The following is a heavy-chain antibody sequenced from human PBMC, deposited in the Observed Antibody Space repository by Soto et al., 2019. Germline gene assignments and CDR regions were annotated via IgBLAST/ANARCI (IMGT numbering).Heavy chain of an antibody. V-gene: IGHV4-34*01. CDR1: GGSFSGYY. Sequence: LTCAVYGGSFSGYYWSWIRQPPGKGLEWIGEINHSGSTNYNPSLKSRVTISVDTSKNQFSLKLSSVTAADTAVYYCARAVLQGLMYYFDYWGQGTLVTVSS. CDR2: INHSGST. D-gene: IGHD2-8*01. CDR3: ARAVLQGLMYYFDY. J-gene: IGHJ4*02.